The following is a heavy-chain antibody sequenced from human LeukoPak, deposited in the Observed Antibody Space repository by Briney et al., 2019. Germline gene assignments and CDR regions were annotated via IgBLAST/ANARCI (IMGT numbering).Heavy chain of an antibody. Sequence: SETLSLTCTVSGGSISSSSYSWGWIRQPPGKGLAWIGNIFSSGSTYYNPSLKTRVTISADTSKNQFSLKLSSVIAADTAVYYCARAFYPGYYSYMAVWGKGTTVTVSS. CDR3: ARAFYPGYYSYMAV. V-gene: IGHV4-39*07. CDR2: IFSSGST. CDR1: GGSISSSSYS. J-gene: IGHJ6*03. D-gene: IGHD3-3*02.